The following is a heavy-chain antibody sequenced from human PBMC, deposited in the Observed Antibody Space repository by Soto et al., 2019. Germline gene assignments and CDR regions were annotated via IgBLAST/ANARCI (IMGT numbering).Heavy chain of an antibody. CDR3: ARSGYSYGYRDAGMDV. CDR1: GGSISSYY. Sequence: SETLSLTCTVSGGSISSYYWSWIRQPPGKGLEWIGYIYYSGSTNYNPSLKSRVTISVDTSKNQFSLKLSSVTAADTAVYYCARSGYSYGYRDAGMDVWGQGTTVTVSS. CDR2: IYYSGST. J-gene: IGHJ6*02. D-gene: IGHD5-18*01. V-gene: IGHV4-59*01.